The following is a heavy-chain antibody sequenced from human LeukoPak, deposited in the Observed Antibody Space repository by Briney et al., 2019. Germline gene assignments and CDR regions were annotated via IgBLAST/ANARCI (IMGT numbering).Heavy chain of an antibody. V-gene: IGHV5-51*01. CDR2: IYPGDSDS. CDR1: GYRFSTYW. CDR3: AGLFSNVNDY. J-gene: IGHJ4*02. D-gene: IGHD1-1*01. Sequence: GESLKISCKDSGYRFSTYWIGWVRQMPGKGLEWMGIIYPGDSDSRYSPSFQGQVTISADKSISTAYLQWSSLKASDTAVYYCAGLFSNVNDYWGQGTLVTVSS.